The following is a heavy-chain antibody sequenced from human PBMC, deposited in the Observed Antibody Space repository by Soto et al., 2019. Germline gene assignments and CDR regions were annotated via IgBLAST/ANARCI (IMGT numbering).Heavy chain of an antibody. J-gene: IGHJ6*03. V-gene: IGHV1-18*01. CDR1: GYSFTNYG. D-gene: IGHD6-19*01. CDR2: ISAYNGNT. Sequence: QDQLVQSGVEVKKPGASVKVSCKASGYSFTNYGITWVRQAPGQGFEWMGWISAYNGNTNYAQKSQGRVTLTTDASTSTAYLELRSLRSYDTAVYYCARDRGVAPPVAGNTHYYYYMDVWGKGTTVTVSS. CDR3: ARDRGVAPPVAGNTHYYYYMDV.